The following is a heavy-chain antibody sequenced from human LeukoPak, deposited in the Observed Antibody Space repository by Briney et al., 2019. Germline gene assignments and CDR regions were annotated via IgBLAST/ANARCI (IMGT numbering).Heavy chain of an antibody. Sequence: VASVKVSCKASGYTFTGYYMHWVRQAPGQGLEWMGWINPNSGGTNCAQKFQGRVTMTRDTSISTAYMELSRLRSDDTAVYYCARDIIAVAGTGDYWGQGTLVTVSS. D-gene: IGHD6-19*01. J-gene: IGHJ4*02. CDR3: ARDIIAVAGTGDY. CDR1: GYTFTGYY. CDR2: INPNSGGT. V-gene: IGHV1-2*02.